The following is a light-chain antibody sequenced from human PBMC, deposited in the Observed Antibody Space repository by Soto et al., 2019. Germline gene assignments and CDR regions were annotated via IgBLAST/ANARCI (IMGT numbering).Light chain of an antibody. CDR1: NDDVGAYAY. Sequence: QSALTQPVSVSGSPGQSITISCTGTNDDVGAYAYVSWYQHHPGKAPKLLIYEVNNRPSGVSNRVSGSKSVNTASLTISGLQPEDDADYYCSSYTISSTLVFGGGTKLTVL. CDR2: EVN. J-gene: IGLJ2*01. CDR3: SSYTISSTLV. V-gene: IGLV2-14*01.